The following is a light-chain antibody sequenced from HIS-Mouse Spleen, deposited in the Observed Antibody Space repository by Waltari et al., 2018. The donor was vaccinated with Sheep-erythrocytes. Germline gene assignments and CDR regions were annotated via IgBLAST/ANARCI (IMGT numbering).Light chain of an antibody. V-gene: IGLV3-10*01. J-gene: IGLJ3*02. CDR2: EDS. CDR3: YSTDSSGNHWV. CDR1: AMPKKS. Sequence: SYELTQPPPVSVSPGQTARITCSGDAMPKKSAYWYQQKSGQAPVLVLYEDSKRPSGVPGGFSGSSAGTMATLTISGAQVEDEADYYCYSTDSSGNHWVFGGGTKLTVL.